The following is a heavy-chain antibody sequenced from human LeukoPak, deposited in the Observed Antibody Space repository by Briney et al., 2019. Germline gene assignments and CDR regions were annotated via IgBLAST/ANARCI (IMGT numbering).Heavy chain of an antibody. Sequence: YPSETLSLTCTVSGGPISSYYWSWIQQPRGKGLEWIGYIYTSGSTNYNPSLKSRVTISVDTSKNQFSLKLSSVTAADTAVYYCARRVISSSSSTFDYWGQGTLVTVSS. J-gene: IGHJ4*02. D-gene: IGHD6-6*01. V-gene: IGHV4-4*09. CDR3: ARRVISSSSSTFDY. CDR1: GGPISSYY. CDR2: IYTSGST.